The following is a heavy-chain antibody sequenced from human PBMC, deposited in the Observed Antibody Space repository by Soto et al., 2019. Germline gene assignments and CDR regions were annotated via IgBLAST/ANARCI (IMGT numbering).Heavy chain of an antibody. CDR2: IYSGGST. Sequence: EVQLVESGGGLVQPGGSLRLSCAASGFTVSSNYMSWVRQAPGKGLEWVSVIYSGGSTYYADSVKGRFTISRDNSKSTLSLQMNSLRAEDTAVYYCARDMVRALDVWGQGTTVTVSS. V-gene: IGHV3-66*01. D-gene: IGHD3-10*01. CDR1: GFTVSSNY. J-gene: IGHJ6*02. CDR3: ARDMVRALDV.